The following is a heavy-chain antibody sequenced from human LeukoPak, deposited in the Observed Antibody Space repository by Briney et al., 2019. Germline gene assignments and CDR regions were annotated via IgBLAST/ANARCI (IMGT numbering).Heavy chain of an antibody. CDR3: AKERRPSRRGYYDSSGYYYFDY. CDR1: GFTVSSNY. CDR2: IRYDGSNK. V-gene: IGHV3-30*02. J-gene: IGHJ4*02. D-gene: IGHD3-22*01. Sequence: GGSLRLSCAASGFTVSSNYMSWVRQAPGKGLEWVAFIRYDGSNKYYADSVKGRLTISRDNSKNTLYLQMNSLRAEDTAVYYCAKERRPSRRGYYDSSGYYYFDYWGQGTLVTVSS.